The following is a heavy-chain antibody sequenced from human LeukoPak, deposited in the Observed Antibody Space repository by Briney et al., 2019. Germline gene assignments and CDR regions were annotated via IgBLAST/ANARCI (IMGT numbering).Heavy chain of an antibody. CDR1: RFTFNIYG. CDR2: ISYGGSDK. CDR3: ARDQWALVAPAARLVDF. D-gene: IGHD2-2*01. J-gene: IGHJ4*02. Sequence: PGGSLRLSCAASRFTFNIYGMHWVRQIPGKGLEWVAVISYGGSDKYYADSVKGRFTISRDNSENTVYLQMDSLRVDDTAVYYCARDQWALVAPAARLVDFWGRGTLVTVSS. V-gene: IGHV3-30*19.